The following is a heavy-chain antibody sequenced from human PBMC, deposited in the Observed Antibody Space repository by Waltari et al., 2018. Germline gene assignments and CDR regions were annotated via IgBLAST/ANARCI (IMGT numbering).Heavy chain of an antibody. D-gene: IGHD4-17*01. CDR2: ISFDGNRI. CDR3: ARLTTVDV. Sequence: EVQLVGSGGGLVQPGGSLRLSCAASGFILSRSWLHWVRQAPGKGLVWVSRISFDGNRISYADSVKGRFTISRDNANNTLYLEMNSLRAEDTGVYYCARLTTVDVWGQGTTVIVSS. CDR1: GFILSRSW. V-gene: IGHV3-74*01. J-gene: IGHJ6*02.